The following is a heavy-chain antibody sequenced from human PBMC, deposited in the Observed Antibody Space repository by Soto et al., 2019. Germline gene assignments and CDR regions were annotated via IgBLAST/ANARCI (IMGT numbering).Heavy chain of an antibody. D-gene: IGHD3-9*01. CDR1: GYTFTSYG. Sequence: ASVKVSCKASGYTFTSYGISWVRQAPGQGLEWMGWISAYNGNTNYAQKLQGRVTMTTDTSTSTAYMELRSLRSDDTAVYYCARDTRYYDILTGYLPYYYYYGMDVWGQGTTVTVS. CDR2: ISAYNGNT. J-gene: IGHJ6*02. V-gene: IGHV1-18*04. CDR3: ARDTRYYDILTGYLPYYYYYGMDV.